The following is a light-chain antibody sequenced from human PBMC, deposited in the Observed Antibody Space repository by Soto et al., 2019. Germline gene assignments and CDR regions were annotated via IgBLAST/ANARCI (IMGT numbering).Light chain of an antibody. CDR2: DAS. Sequence: DIQMTQSPYTLSASVGDRVTITCRASQCIKSWLAWYQQKTGKAPKLLIYDASRLESRVPSRFRGSGSGTEFTLTISSLPPDDFATYYCQQYNSYWTFGQGTKVDIK. J-gene: IGKJ1*01. CDR3: QQYNSYWT. CDR1: QCIKSW. V-gene: IGKV1-5*01.